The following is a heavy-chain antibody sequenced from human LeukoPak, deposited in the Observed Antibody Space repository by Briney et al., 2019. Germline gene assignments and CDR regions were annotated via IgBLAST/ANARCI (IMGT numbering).Heavy chain of an antibody. Sequence: GGSLRLSCAASGITSSSYAMSWVRQAPGKGLEWVSAISGSGGSTYYADSVKGRFTISRDNSKNTLYLQMHSLGAEDAAVYYCAKKATVTAYYFDYWGQGTLVTVSS. CDR1: GITSSSYA. CDR3: AKKATVTAYYFDY. D-gene: IGHD2-21*02. V-gene: IGHV3-23*01. CDR2: ISGSGGST. J-gene: IGHJ4*02.